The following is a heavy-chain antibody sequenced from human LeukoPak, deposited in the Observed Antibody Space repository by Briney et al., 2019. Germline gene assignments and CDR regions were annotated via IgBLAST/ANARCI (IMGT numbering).Heavy chain of an antibody. V-gene: IGHV3-74*01. CDR3: ARASGSYWVVAFDI. CDR1: GFTFSGSW. CDR2: INSDDSST. D-gene: IGHD3-10*01. Sequence: GGSLRLSCAASGFTFSGSWMHWVRQAPGKGLVWVSRINSDDSSTSYADSVKGRFTISRDNAKNTLYLQMNSLRAEDTAVYYCARASGSYWVVAFDIWGQGTMVTVSS. J-gene: IGHJ3*02.